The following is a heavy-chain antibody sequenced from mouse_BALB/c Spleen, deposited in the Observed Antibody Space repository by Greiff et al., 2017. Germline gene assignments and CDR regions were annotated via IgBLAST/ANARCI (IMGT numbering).Heavy chain of an antibody. D-gene: IGHD1-1*01. J-gene: IGHJ1*01. CDR3: ARGYGSSRYWYFDV. CDR1: GYSFTSYY. Sequence: EVKLQESGPELMKPGASVKISCKASGYSFTSYYMHWVKQSHGKSLEWIGYIDPFNGGTSYNQKFKGKATLTVDKSSSTAYMHLSSLTSEDSAVYYCARGYGSSRYWYFDVWGAGTTVTVSS. V-gene: IGHV1S135*01. CDR2: IDPFNGGT.